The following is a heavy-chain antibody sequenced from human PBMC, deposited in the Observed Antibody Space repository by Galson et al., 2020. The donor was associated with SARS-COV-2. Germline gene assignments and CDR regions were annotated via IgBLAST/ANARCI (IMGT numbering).Heavy chain of an antibody. D-gene: IGHD3-9*01. CDR2: TDPSDSYT. J-gene: IGHJ6*03. CDR1: GYSFTSYW. CDR3: ARATPPDYDILTGYFSNYYYYMDV. V-gene: IGHV5-10-1*01. Sequence: HGESLKISCKGSGYSFTSYWISWVRQMPGKGLEWMGRTDPSDSYTNYSPSFQGHVTISADKSISTAYLQWSSLKASDTAMYYCARATPPDYDILTGYFSNYYYYMDVWGKGTTVTVSS.